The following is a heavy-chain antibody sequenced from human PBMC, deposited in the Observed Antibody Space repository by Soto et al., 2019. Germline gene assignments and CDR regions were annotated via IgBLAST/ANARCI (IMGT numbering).Heavy chain of an antibody. CDR1: GFTFSSYS. CDR3: ARLLDRVKYHYYYGMDV. CDR2: ISSSSSYI. J-gene: IGHJ6*02. Sequence: EVQLVESGGGLVKPGGSLRLSCAASGFTFSSYSMNWVRQAPGKGLEWVSSISSSSSYIYYADSVKGRFTISRDNAKNSLYLQMNSLRAEDTAVYYCARLLDRVKYHYYYGMDVWGQGTTVTVSS. V-gene: IGHV3-21*01. D-gene: IGHD3-10*01.